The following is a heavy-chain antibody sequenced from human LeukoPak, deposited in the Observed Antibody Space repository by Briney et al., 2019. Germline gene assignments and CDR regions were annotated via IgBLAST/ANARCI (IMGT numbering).Heavy chain of an antibody. Sequence: SETLSLTCTVSGGSISSYYWSWIRQPPGKGLEWIGYIYYSGSTNYNPSLKGRVTISVDTSKNQFSLKLSSVTAADTAVYYCASNWGGDEYYFDYWGQGSLVTVSS. CDR1: GGSISSYY. V-gene: IGHV4-59*08. J-gene: IGHJ4*02. CDR2: IYYSGST. CDR3: ASNWGGDEYYFDY. D-gene: IGHD7-27*01.